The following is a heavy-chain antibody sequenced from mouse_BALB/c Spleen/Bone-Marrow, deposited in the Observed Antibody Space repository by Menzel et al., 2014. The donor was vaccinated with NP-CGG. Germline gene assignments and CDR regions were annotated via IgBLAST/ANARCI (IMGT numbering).Heavy chain of an antibody. J-gene: IGHJ2*01. CDR1: GYTFTDTW. CDR3: ARDY. Sequence: VQLQESGAELAKPGASVKMSCKASGYTFTDTWIHWIKQRPGQGLEWIGYINPSTGYAEYNQNFKDKATLTVDKSSSTAYMQLSSLTSEDSAVYYCARDYWGQGTTHTVSS. CDR2: INPSTGYA. V-gene: IGHV1-7*01.